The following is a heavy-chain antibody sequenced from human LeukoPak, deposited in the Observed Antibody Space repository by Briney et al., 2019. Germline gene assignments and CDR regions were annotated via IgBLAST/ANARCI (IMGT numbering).Heavy chain of an antibody. CDR1: GGTFSSYA. J-gene: IGHJ3*02. V-gene: IGHV1-69*04. D-gene: IGHD3-22*01. CDR3: ARADYYDSSGPSNAFDI. CDR2: IIPILGIA. Sequence: SVKVSCKASGGTFSSYAISWVRQAPGQGLEWMGRIIPILGIANYAQRFQGRVTITADKSTSTAYMELSSLRSEDTAVYYCARADYYDSSGPSNAFDIWGQGTMVTVSS.